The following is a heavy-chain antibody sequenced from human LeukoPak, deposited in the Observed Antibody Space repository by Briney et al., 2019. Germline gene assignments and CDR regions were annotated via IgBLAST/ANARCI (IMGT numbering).Heavy chain of an antibody. CDR1: GGSLNSYY. CDR2: IYSSGST. D-gene: IGHD6-19*01. Sequence: PSETLSLTCSVSGGSLNSYYWTWIRQPAGRGLEWIGRIYSSGSTNYNPSLKSRVTMSVDTSKNQFSLKLSSVTAADTAVYYCARLFYTSGWYYFDYWGQGTLVTVSS. CDR3: ARLFYTSGWYYFDY. V-gene: IGHV4-4*07. J-gene: IGHJ4*02.